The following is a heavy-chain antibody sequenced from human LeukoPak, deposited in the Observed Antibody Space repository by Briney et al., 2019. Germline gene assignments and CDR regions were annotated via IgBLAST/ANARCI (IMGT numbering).Heavy chain of an antibody. D-gene: IGHD3-3*01. CDR2: ISVSGGVT. V-gene: IGHV3-23*01. Sequence: GGSLRLFRAASVLTFTDYRLSWVPQAPGKGLVWVSSISVSGGVTLYADSEEGRFLISRDNPRSRVYLEKNRVRTEDTAVYYWSKGFDFWRGLYYFDHWGQETLVSVSS. CDR3: SKGFDFWRGLYYFDH. CDR1: VLTFTDYR. J-gene: IGHJ4*02.